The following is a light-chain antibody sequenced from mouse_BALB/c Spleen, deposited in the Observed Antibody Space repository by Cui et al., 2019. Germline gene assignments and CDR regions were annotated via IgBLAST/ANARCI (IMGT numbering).Light chain of an antibody. CDR1: SSVSY. J-gene: IGKJ1*01. CDR3: HQWSSYPWT. V-gene: IGKV4-80*01. CDR2: STS. Sequence: QIVLTQHPAIMSASPVEEIALTCSASSSVSYMHWYQQKSGTSPQLLIYSTSNLASGVPSRFSGSGSGTFYSLTVSSVEAEDAADYYCHQWSSYPWTFGGGTKLEIK.